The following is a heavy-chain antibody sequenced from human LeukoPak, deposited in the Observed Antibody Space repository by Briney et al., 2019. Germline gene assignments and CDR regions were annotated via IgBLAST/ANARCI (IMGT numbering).Heavy chain of an antibody. V-gene: IGHV3-48*01. D-gene: IGHD3-16*01. CDR3: ARDRGAVGGLLSYHFYYMDV. Sequence: QPGGSLRLXCAASGFTFSSYGMNWVRQAPGRGLEWISYITTGSSTIKYADSAKGRFTISRDNTKSSLYLQMNSLRAEDTAVYYCARDRGAVGGLLSYHFYYMDVWGKGTPVTVS. J-gene: IGHJ6*03. CDR2: ITTGSSTI. CDR1: GFTFSSYG.